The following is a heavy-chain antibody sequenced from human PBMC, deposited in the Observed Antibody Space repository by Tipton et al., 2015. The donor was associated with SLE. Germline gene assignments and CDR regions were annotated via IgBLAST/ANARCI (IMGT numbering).Heavy chain of an antibody. J-gene: IGHJ3*02. CDR3: ARVESVDAFDI. D-gene: IGHD2/OR15-2a*01. Sequence: TLSLTCAVSGYSVSSGYYWGWIRQPPGKGLEWIGSIYHSGSTYYNPSLKSRVTISVDTSKNQFSLKLSSVTAADTAVYYCARVESVDAFDIWGQGTMVTVSS. CDR1: GYSVSSGYY. CDR2: IYHSGST. V-gene: IGHV4-38-2*01.